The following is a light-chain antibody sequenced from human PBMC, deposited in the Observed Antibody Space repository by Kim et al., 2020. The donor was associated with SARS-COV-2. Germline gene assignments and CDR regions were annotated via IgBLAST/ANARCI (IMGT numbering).Light chain of an antibody. Sequence: SYELTQPPSVSVSPGQTASITCSGDKLGDKYVCWYQQRPGQSPLLVIYQNAKRPSEIPGRFSGSNSGDTATLTISGTQAMDEADYFCQAWDSATGGVFGGGTKLTVL. CDR3: QAWDSATGGV. CDR2: QNA. CDR1: KLGDKY. V-gene: IGLV3-1*01. J-gene: IGLJ3*02.